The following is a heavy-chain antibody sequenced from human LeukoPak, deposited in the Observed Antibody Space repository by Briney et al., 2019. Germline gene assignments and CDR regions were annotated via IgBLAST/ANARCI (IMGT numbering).Heavy chain of an antibody. Sequence: ASVKVSCKASGYAFTSYDINWVRQATGQGLEWKGWMNPNSGNTGYAQKFQGRVTMTRNTSISTAYMELSSLRSEDTAVYYCGIAAADYYYGMDVWGQGTTVAVSS. J-gene: IGHJ6*02. V-gene: IGHV1-8*01. CDR3: GIAAADYYYGMDV. CDR1: GYAFTSYD. D-gene: IGHD6-13*01. CDR2: MNPNSGNT.